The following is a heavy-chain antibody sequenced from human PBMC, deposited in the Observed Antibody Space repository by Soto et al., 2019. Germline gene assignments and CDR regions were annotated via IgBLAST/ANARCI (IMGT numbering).Heavy chain of an antibody. J-gene: IGHJ3*02. D-gene: IGHD6-19*01. Sequence: GGSLRLSCAASGFTFDDYAMHWVRQAPGKGLEWVSGISWNSGSIGYADSVKGRFTISRDNAKNSLYPQMNSLRAEDTALYYCAKDSAVAGVDDAFDIWGQGTMVTVSS. CDR1: GFTFDDYA. V-gene: IGHV3-9*01. CDR2: ISWNSGSI. CDR3: AKDSAVAGVDDAFDI.